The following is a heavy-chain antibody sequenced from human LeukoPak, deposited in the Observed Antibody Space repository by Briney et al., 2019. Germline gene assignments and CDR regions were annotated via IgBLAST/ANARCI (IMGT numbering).Heavy chain of an antibody. D-gene: IGHD3-22*01. CDR3: ARTGHDSSDYYYLDY. V-gene: IGHV4-39*01. CDR2: IYYSGST. Sequence: SETLSLTCTVSAGSISSSSYYWGWIRQPPGKGLEWIGSIYYSGSTYYNPSLKSRVTISVDTSKNQFSLKLSSVTAADTAVYYCARTGHDSSDYYYLDYWGQGTLVTVSS. J-gene: IGHJ4*02. CDR1: AGSISSSSYY.